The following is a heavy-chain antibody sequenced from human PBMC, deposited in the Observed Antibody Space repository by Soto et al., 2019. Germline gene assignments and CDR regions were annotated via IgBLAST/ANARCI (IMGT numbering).Heavy chain of an antibody. CDR3: TREGDDYVWGSYRYPPPYYYYGMDV. CDR2: IRSKAYGGTT. Sequence: PGGSLRLSCTASGFTFGDYAMSWFRQAPGKGLEWVGFIRSKAYGGTTEYAASVKGGFTISRDDSKSIAYLQMNSLKTEDTAVYYCTREGDDYVWGSYRYPPPYYYYGMDVWGQGTTVTVSS. CDR1: GFTFGDYA. J-gene: IGHJ6*02. D-gene: IGHD3-16*02. V-gene: IGHV3-49*03.